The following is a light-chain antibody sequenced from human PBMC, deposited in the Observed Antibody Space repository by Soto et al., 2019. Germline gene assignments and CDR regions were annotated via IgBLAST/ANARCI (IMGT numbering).Light chain of an antibody. CDR1: SSDVGGYNE. CDR3: SSHAAGSTLI. CDR2: DVS. J-gene: IGLJ2*01. V-gene: IGLV2-14*03. Sequence: QSVLTQPASVSGSPGQSTTISCTGTSSDVGGYNEVSWYQQRPGKAPKLMIYDVSNRPSGVSNRFSGSKSGNTASLTISGLQAEDEASYYCSSHAAGSTLIFGGGTKLTVL.